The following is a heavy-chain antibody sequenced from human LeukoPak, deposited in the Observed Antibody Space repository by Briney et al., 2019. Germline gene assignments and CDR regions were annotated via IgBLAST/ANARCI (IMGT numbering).Heavy chain of an antibody. Sequence: GGSLRLSCAAYGFTFSSYAMHWVRQAPGKGLEWVAVISYDGSNKYYADSVKGRFTISRDNSKNTLYLQMNSLRAEDTGVYYCAREAVRYNWNYVNWFDPWGQGTLVTVSS. D-gene: IGHD1-7*01. CDR2: ISYDGSNK. CDR1: GFTFSSYA. J-gene: IGHJ5*02. CDR3: AREAVRYNWNYVNWFDP. V-gene: IGHV3-30-3*01.